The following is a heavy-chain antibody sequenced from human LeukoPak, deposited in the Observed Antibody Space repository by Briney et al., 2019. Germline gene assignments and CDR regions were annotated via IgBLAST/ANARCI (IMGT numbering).Heavy chain of an antibody. CDR3: ARLGYYYDSSGDDY. Sequence: PSETLSLTCAVYGGSFSGYYWSWIRQPPGKGLEWIGEINHSGSTNYNPSLKSRVTISVDTSKNQFSLKLSSVTAADTAVYYCARLGYYYDSSGDDYWGQGTLVTVSS. D-gene: IGHD3-22*01. V-gene: IGHV4-34*01. J-gene: IGHJ4*02. CDR2: INHSGST. CDR1: GGSFSGYY.